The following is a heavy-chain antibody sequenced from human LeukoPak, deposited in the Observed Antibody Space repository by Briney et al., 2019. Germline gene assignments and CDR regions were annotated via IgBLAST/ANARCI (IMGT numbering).Heavy chain of an antibody. Sequence: SETLSLTCTVSGGSISSGGYYWSWIRQHPGKGLEWIGYIYYSGSTYYNPSLKSRVTISVDTSKNQFSLKLSSVTAADTAVYYCARNPPHGWELLVYFDYWGQGTLVTVSS. J-gene: IGHJ4*02. D-gene: IGHD1-26*01. CDR2: IYYSGST. CDR1: GGSISSGGYY. V-gene: IGHV4-31*03. CDR3: ARNPPHGWELLVYFDY.